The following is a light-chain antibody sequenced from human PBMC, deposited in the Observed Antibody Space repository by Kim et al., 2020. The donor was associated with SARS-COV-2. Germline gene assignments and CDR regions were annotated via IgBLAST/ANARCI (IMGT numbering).Light chain of an antibody. J-gene: IGLJ2*01. V-gene: IGLV2-14*03. Sequence: GQSITIACTGTISDVGSYNHVTWYQQHPGKAPKLMIYDVSNRPSGVSNRFSGSKSGNTASLTISGLQAEDEADYYCSSYTSSSTLVFGGGTQLTVL. CDR2: DVS. CDR3: SSYTSSSTLV. CDR1: ISDVGSYNH.